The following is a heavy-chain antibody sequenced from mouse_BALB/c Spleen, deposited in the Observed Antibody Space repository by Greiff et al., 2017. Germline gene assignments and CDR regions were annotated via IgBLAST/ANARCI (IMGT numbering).Heavy chain of an antibody. V-gene: IGHV10-1*02. CDR1: GFTFNTYA. CDR3: VRHEGITGGFAY. D-gene: IGHD2-4*01. J-gene: IGHJ3*01. Sequence: EVKLVESGGGLVQPKGSLKLSCAASGFTFNTYAMNWVRQAPGKGLEWVARIRSKSNNYATYYADSVKDRFTISRDDSQSMLYLQMNNLKTEDTAMYYCVRHEGITGGFAYWGQGTLVTVSA. CDR2: IRSKSNNYAT.